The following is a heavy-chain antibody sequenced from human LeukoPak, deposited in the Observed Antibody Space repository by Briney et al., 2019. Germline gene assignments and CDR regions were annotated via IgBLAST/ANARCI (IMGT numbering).Heavy chain of an antibody. Sequence: GGSLRLSCAASGFNVSNNYMSWVRQAPGKGLEWVSVIYSGGRTYYADSVTGRFTLSRDNSKNTLYLQMNSLRAEDTAVYYCARARDYGDYEYWGQGTLVTVSS. CDR3: ARARDYGDYEY. CDR1: GFNVSNNY. V-gene: IGHV3-53*01. D-gene: IGHD4-17*01. J-gene: IGHJ4*02. CDR2: IYSGGRT.